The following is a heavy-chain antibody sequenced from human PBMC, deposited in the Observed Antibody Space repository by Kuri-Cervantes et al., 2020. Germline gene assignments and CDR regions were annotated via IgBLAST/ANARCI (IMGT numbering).Heavy chain of an antibody. Sequence: ASVKVSCKASGYTFTSYGTSWVRQAPGQGLEWMGWISAYNGNTKYAQKLQGRVTMTTDTSTSTAYMELRSLRSDDTAVYYCATVRSGSGSLSSFDYWGQGTLVTVSS. D-gene: IGHD3-10*01. J-gene: IGHJ4*02. CDR3: ATVRSGSGSLSSFDY. V-gene: IGHV1-18*01. CDR1: GYTFTSYG. CDR2: ISAYNGNT.